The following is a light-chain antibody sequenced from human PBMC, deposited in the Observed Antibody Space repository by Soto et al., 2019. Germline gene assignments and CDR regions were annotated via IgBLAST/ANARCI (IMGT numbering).Light chain of an antibody. CDR1: SSDVGGYNY. CDR2: DVS. CDR3: SSYTSSSTLDSYV. Sequence: QCVLTHPVSVSGSPGQSITISCTGTSSDVGGYNYVSWYQQHPGKAPKLMIYDVSNRPSGVSNRFSGSKSGNTASLTISGLQAEDEADYYCSSYTSSSTLDSYVFGTGTKVTVL. V-gene: IGLV2-14*01. J-gene: IGLJ1*01.